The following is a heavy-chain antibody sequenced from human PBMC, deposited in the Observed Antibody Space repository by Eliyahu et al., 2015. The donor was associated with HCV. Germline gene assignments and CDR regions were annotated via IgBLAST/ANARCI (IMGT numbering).Heavy chain of an antibody. V-gene: IGHV4-4*07. CDR3: ARDTHMVRGVMQEAFDI. CDR1: GGSISSYY. Sequence: QVQLQESGPGLVKPSETLSLTCTVSGGSISSYYWSWIRQPAGKGTGVVWGYSIPVGAPTTTPLKSRVTMAVDTSKNQFSVKLSFVTAADTAVYYCARDTHMVRGVMQEAFDIWGQGTMVTVSS. D-gene: IGHD3-10*01. J-gene: IGHJ3*02. CDR2: SIPVGAP.